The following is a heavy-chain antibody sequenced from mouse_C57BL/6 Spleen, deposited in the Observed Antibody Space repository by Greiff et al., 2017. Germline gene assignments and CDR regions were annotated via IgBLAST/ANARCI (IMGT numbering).Heavy chain of an antibody. D-gene: IGHD2-3*01. CDR2: IWSDGST. Sequence: VKLMESGPGLVAPSQSLSITCTVSGFSLTSYGVHWVRQPPGKGLEWLVVIWSDGSTTYNSALKSRLSISKDNSKSQVVLKMNSLQTDDTAMYYCARHDGYYWYFDVWGTGTTVTVSS. CDR1: GFSLTSYG. V-gene: IGHV2-6-1*01. J-gene: IGHJ1*03. CDR3: ARHDGYYWYFDV.